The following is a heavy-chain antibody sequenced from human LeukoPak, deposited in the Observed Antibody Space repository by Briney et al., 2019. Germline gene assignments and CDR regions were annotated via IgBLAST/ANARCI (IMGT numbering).Heavy chain of an antibody. CDR2: INPSGGST. CDR1: GYTFSSYY. Sequence: GASVKVSCKASGYTFSSYYMHWVRQAPGQGLEWMGIINPSGGSTSYGQKIQGRVNMTRDTSTSTVYMELSRLRSDDTAVYYCARAGPSDYDILTGYYSENWFDPWGQGTLVTVSS. V-gene: IGHV1-46*01. CDR3: ARAGPSDYDILTGYYSENWFDP. J-gene: IGHJ5*02. D-gene: IGHD3-9*01.